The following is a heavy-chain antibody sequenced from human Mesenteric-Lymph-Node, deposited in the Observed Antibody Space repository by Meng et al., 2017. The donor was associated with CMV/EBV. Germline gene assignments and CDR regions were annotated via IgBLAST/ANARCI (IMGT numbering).Heavy chain of an antibody. J-gene: IGHJ4*02. CDR2: ISPSTSYV. Sequence: GGSLRLSCVASEFTFSRYSMTWVRQAPGKGLEWVSSISPSTSYVYYADSVKGRFTISRDNAKNSLFLQMNSLRDEDTAVYFCARRGQVWGQGTLVTVSS. V-gene: IGHV3-21*06. CDR3: ARRGQV. CDR1: EFTFSRYS.